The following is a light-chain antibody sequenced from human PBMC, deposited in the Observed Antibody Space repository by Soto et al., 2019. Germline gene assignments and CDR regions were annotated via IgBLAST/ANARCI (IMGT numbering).Light chain of an antibody. Sequence: DIQMTQSPSTLSASVGDRVIIVCRASQSIGSWLAWYQQKPGKAPKLLIYKASTLESGVPSRFSGSGSGTEFTLTIRSLQPDDFATYWCQHYGGMWAFGQGTKVDIK. CDR3: QHYGGMWA. J-gene: IGKJ1*01. CDR1: QSIGSW. V-gene: IGKV1-5*03. CDR2: KAS.